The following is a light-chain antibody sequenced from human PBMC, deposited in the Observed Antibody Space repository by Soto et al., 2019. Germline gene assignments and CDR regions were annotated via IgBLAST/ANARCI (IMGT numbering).Light chain of an antibody. CDR1: QSVRSER. V-gene: IGKV3-20*01. J-gene: IGKJ5*01. Sequence: ELVLTQPPDTLSLSPGERATLSCMASQSVRSERLAWYQQKPGQAPRLVIFDASTRATGIPERFSGSGSGTHFTLTITSLEPEDFAVYYCQEYDGAPPVTFGLGTRLEIK. CDR2: DAS. CDR3: QEYDGAPPVT.